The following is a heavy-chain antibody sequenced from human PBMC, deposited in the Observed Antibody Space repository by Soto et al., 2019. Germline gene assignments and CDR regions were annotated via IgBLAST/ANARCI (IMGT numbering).Heavy chain of an antibody. CDR1: AFTFSDHG. J-gene: IGHJ6*02. D-gene: IGHD5-18*01. V-gene: IGHV3-33*01. Sequence: LVESGGGVVQPGGSLRLSCSATASAFTFSDHGMHWVRQTPGKGLEWLAVIWFDGVNRYYADSVKGRFTISRDNSENTLYLQLNSLSDEDTGVYYCASSGWDDFTSMVNYFYYGMNVWGQGTTVAVSS. CDR3: ASSGWDDFTSMVNYFYYGMNV. CDR2: IWFDGVNR.